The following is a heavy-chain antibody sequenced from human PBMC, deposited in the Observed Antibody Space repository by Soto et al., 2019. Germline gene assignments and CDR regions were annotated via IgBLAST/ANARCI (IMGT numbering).Heavy chain of an antibody. D-gene: IGHD5-18*01. CDR1: GGSVSSGSYY. J-gene: IGHJ5*02. V-gene: IGHV4-61*01. Sequence: SETLSLTCTVSGGSVSSGSYYWSWIRQPPGKGLEWIGYIYYSGSTNYNPSLKSRVTISVDTSKNQFSLKLSSVTAADTAVYYCARGEYSYGQNWFDPWGQGTLVTVSS. CDR2: IYYSGST. CDR3: ARGEYSYGQNWFDP.